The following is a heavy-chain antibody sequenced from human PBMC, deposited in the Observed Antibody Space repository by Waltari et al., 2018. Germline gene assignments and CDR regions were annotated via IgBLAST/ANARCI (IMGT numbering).Heavy chain of an antibody. D-gene: IGHD2-2*01. Sequence: QVQLVQSGAEVKKPGSSVKVSCKASGGTFSSYAISWVRQAPGQGLEWMGGIIPIFGTANSAQKCQGRVTITADESTSTAYMELSSLRSEDTAVYYCARDIVVVPAAPSGYYMDVWGKGTTVTISS. CDR1: GGTFSSYA. J-gene: IGHJ6*03. CDR3: ARDIVVVPAAPSGYYMDV. V-gene: IGHV1-69*12. CDR2: IIPIFGTA.